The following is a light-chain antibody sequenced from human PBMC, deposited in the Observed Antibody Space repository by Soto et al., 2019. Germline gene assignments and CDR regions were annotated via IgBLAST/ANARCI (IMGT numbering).Light chain of an antibody. J-gene: IGLJ2*01. CDR2: LDSDGSH. V-gene: IGLV4-69*01. CDR3: QTWGTGIHVV. Sequence: QSVLTQWPSASASLGASVKLTCTLSSGHSSYAIAWHQQQPEKGPRYLMKLDSDGSHTKGDAIPDRFSGSSSGAERYLTISSLQSEDEADYYCQTWGTGIHVVFGGGTKLTVL. CDR1: SGHSSYA.